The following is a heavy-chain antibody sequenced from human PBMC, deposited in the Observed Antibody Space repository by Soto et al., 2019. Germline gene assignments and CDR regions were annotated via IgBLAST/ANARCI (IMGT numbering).Heavy chain of an antibody. Sequence: ASVKVSCKASGYTFTGFYMHWVRQAPGQGLEWMGWINPNSGGTNYAQKFQGWVTMTRDTSISTAYMELSRLRSDDTAVYYCARSDYDILTGYYPDYYYYGMDVWGQGTTVTVSS. D-gene: IGHD3-9*01. CDR2: INPNSGGT. V-gene: IGHV1-2*04. CDR1: GYTFTGFY. CDR3: ARSDYDILTGYYPDYYYYGMDV. J-gene: IGHJ6*02.